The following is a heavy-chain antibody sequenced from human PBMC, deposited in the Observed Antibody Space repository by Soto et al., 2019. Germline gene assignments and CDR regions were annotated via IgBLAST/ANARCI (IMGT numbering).Heavy chain of an antibody. V-gene: IGHV4-59*12. J-gene: IGHJ4*02. Sequence: SETLSLTCTVSGGSFSPNYWSWIRQPPGKGLEWVGYIYYGGSTSYNPSLKSRVTISLETSKSQFSLRLSSVTAADTAVYYCARSSQSTVTTIDYWGQGTLVTVSS. CDR2: IYYGGST. CDR1: GGSFSPNY. CDR3: ARSSQSTVTTIDY. D-gene: IGHD4-17*01.